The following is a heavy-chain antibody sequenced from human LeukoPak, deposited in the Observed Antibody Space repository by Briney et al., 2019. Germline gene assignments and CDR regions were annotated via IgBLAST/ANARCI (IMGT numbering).Heavy chain of an antibody. Sequence: PGGSLRLSCAASGFTFSDYYMSWIRQAPGKGLEWVSYISSSGSTIYYADSVKGRFTISRDNAKNSLYLQMNSLRAEDTAVYYCAKNRPEHYYYYYYMDVWGKGTTVTISS. V-gene: IGHV3-11*04. CDR3: AKNRPEHYYYYYYMDV. J-gene: IGHJ6*03. CDR2: ISSSGSTI. D-gene: IGHD1-14*01. CDR1: GFTFSDYY.